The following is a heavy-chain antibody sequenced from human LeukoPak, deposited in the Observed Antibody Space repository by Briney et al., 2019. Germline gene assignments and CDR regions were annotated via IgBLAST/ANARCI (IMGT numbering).Heavy chain of an antibody. CDR3: AKEKGSIVGAPPYYYYMDV. V-gene: IGHV3-53*05. Sequence: PGGSLRLSCAASGFTVSSNYMSWVRQAPGKGLEWVSVIYSGGSTYFADSVKGRSTISRDYSKNTLYLQMNSLRAEDTAVYYCAKEKGSIVGAPPYYYYMDVWGKGTTVTVSS. D-gene: IGHD1-26*01. CDR2: IYSGGST. CDR1: GFTVSSNY. J-gene: IGHJ6*03.